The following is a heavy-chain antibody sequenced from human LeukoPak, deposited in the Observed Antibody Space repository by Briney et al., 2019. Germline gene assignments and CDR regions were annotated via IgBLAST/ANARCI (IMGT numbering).Heavy chain of an antibody. D-gene: IGHD5/OR15-5a*01. Sequence: GGSLRLSCAASGVIISSYAMSWVRQAPGKGLEWVSANNGRGDNTYYADFVKGRFTISRDNSKSTVYLQMNSLRTEDTAVYYCAKDRVSPGFNWFDIWGQGTLVTVSS. CDR1: GVIISSYA. CDR2: NNGRGDNT. V-gene: IGHV3-23*01. J-gene: IGHJ5*02. CDR3: AKDRVSPGFNWFDI.